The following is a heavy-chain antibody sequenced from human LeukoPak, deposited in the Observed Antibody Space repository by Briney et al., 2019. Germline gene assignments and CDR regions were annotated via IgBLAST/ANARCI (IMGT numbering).Heavy chain of an antibody. CDR2: SYSSGNT. J-gene: IGHJ3*02. D-gene: IGHD2-8*01. V-gene: IGHV4-4*09. Sequence: SETLSLTCTVASASISSYDWSWIRQPPGKGLEWIGHSYSSGNTNYNPSLKSRVTISIDTSKNHFSLRLRSVTAADTYVYYCASHSGAYCTHGVCSNDAFDIWGQGTMVTVSS. CDR3: ASHSGAYCTHGVCSNDAFDI. CDR1: SASISSYD.